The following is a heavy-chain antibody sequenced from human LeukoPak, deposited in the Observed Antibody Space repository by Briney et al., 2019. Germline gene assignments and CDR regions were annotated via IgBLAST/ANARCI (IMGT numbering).Heavy chain of an antibody. Sequence: SKTLSLTCAVYGGSFSGYYWNWIRQPPGKGLEWIGYIYYSGITNYDPSLKSRVTISVDTSKSQFSLKLSSVTAADTAVYYCARAVGRYYYYYMDVWGKGTTVTISS. CDR3: ARAVGRYYYYYMDV. CDR1: GGSFSGYY. J-gene: IGHJ6*03. CDR2: IYYSGIT. V-gene: IGHV4-59*01.